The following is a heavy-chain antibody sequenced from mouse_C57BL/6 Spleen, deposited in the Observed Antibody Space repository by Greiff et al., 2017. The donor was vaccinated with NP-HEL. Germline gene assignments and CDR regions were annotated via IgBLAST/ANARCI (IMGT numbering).Heavy chain of an antibody. D-gene: IGHD2-5*01. V-gene: IGHV1-54*01. Sequence: QVQLQQSGAELVRPGTSVKVSCKASGYAFTNYLIEWVKQRPGQGLEWIGVINPGSGGTNYNEKFKGKATLTADKSSSTAYMQLSSLTSEDSAVYFCARGHYSNLFAYWGQGTLVTVSA. J-gene: IGHJ3*01. CDR1: GYAFTNYL. CDR3: ARGHYSNLFAY. CDR2: INPGSGGT.